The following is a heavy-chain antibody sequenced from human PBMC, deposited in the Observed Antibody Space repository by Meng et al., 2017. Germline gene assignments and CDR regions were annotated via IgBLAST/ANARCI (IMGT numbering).Heavy chain of an antibody. V-gene: IGHV3-23*04. J-gene: IGHJ4*02. CDR3: AKDPDENYYGIIDY. CDR1: GVTFSSYA. CDR2: ISGSGGST. D-gene: IGHD3-10*01. Sequence: VGSGGGLGHPGGHLSLSCAASGVTFSSYAMGWVRQAPGKGLEWVSAISGSGGSTYYADSVKGRFTISRDNSKNTLYLQMNSLRAEDTAVYYCAKDPDENYYGIIDYWGQGTLVTVSS.